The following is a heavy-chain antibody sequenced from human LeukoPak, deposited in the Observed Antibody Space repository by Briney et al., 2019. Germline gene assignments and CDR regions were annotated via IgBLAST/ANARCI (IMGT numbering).Heavy chain of an antibody. J-gene: IGHJ4*02. CDR2: ITGRSGST. CDR1: GFTFSSYA. D-gene: IGHD2-2*01. Sequence: GGSLRLSCAASGFTFSSYAMTWVRQAPGKGLEWVSGITGRSGSTYYADSVKGRFTISRDNSKNTLYQQMNSLRAEDTAVYHCARVIGYCSDTSCFEGNWGQGTLVTVSS. CDR3: ARVIGYCSDTSCFEGN. V-gene: IGHV3-23*01.